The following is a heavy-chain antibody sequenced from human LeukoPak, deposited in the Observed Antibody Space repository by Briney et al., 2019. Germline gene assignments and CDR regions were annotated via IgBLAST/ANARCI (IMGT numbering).Heavy chain of an antibody. CDR3: ARNRGMVTSEFDS. CDR1: GFTFSSYS. D-gene: IGHD5-18*01. V-gene: IGHV3-48*01. J-gene: IGHJ4*02. Sequence: GGSLRLSCAASGFTFSSYSMNWVRQAPGKGLEWVSYISSSSSTLYYADSVKGRFTISKDNAKKSLYLQMTSLRAEDTAVYYCARNRGMVTSEFDSWGQGTLVTVSS. CDR2: ISSSSSTL.